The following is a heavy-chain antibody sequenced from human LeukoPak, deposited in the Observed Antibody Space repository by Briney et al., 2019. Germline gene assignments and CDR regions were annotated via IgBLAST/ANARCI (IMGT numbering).Heavy chain of an antibody. D-gene: IGHD5-12*01. J-gene: IGHJ4*02. Sequence: GGSLRLSCAASGFTCSGCGIHWVRHAPAKGLEWVALISYDGSRKYYADSVKGRFTISRDNSKNTLYLQMNSLRGEDTAVYYGTKGYSGYDYAFDYWGQGTLVTVSS. CDR1: GFTCSGCG. CDR2: ISYDGSRK. V-gene: IGHV3-30*18. CDR3: TKGYSGYDYAFDY.